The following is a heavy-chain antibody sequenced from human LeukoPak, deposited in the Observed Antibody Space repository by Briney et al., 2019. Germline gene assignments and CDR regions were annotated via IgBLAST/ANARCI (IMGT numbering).Heavy chain of an antibody. J-gene: IGHJ5*02. CDR3: ARVRSGYSYGDNWFDP. V-gene: IGHV4-34*01. CDR1: GGSFSGYY. Sequence: SETLSLTCAVYGGSFSGYYWSWIRQPPGKGLEWIGEINHSGSTNYNPSLKSRVTISVDTSKNQFSLKLSSVTAADTAVYYCARVRSGYSYGDNWFDPWGQGTLVTVSS. D-gene: IGHD5-18*01. CDR2: INHSGST.